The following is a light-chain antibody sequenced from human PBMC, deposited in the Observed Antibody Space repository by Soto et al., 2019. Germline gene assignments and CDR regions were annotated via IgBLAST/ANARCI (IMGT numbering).Light chain of an antibody. Sequence: EIVLTQSPAILSVSPGERVTLSCRASQSVSSYLAWYQQKPGQAPRLLIYDASNRATGIPARFSGSGSGTEFTLTISSLQSEDFAVYYCQQFNNWPLTFGGGTKVDIK. CDR2: DAS. CDR1: QSVSSY. CDR3: QQFNNWPLT. J-gene: IGKJ4*01. V-gene: IGKV3D-15*01.